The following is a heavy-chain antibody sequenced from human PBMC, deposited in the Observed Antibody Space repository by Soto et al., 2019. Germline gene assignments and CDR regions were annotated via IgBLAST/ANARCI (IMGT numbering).Heavy chain of an antibody. V-gene: IGHV3-73*02. CDR2: TRSKAHSYMT. Sequence: EVQLVESGGGLVQPGGSLKLSCAASGFSFSDSAIHWVRQASGKGLEWVGRTRSKAHSYMTAFAASVKGRFTISRDDSKNTVYLQMNSLKTEDTAVYYCTRHTVDYWGQGTLVTVSS. CDR1: GFSFSDSA. D-gene: IGHD4-4*01. CDR3: TRHTVDY. J-gene: IGHJ4*02.